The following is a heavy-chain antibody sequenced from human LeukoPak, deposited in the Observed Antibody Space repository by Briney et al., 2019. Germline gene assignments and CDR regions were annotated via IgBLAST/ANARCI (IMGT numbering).Heavy chain of an antibody. J-gene: IGHJ4*02. D-gene: IGHD3-10*01. V-gene: IGHV4-59*01. Sequence: SETLSLTCTVSGGSISTYYWSWIRQPPGKGLEWIGYIYYTGSTNYIPSLKSRVTISVDTSKNQFSLKLSSVTAADTAVFYCARGHFYGSGSYYSRGLLVDYWGQGTLVTVSS. CDR2: IYYTGST. CDR3: ARGHFYGSGSYYSRGLLVDY. CDR1: GGSISTYY.